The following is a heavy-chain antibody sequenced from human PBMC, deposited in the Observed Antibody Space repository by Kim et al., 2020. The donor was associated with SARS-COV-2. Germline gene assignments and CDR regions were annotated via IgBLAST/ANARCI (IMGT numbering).Heavy chain of an antibody. D-gene: IGHD6-19*01. CDR3: ARARGSIAVFDY. CDR2: IYHSGST. V-gene: IGHV4-38-2*02. J-gene: IGHJ4*02. CDR1: GYSISSGYY. Sequence: SETLSLTCTVSGYSISSGYYWGWIRQPPGKGLEWIGSIYHSGSTYYNPSLKSRVTISVDTSKNQFSLKLSSVTAADTAVYYCARARGSIAVFDYWGQGTLVTVSS.